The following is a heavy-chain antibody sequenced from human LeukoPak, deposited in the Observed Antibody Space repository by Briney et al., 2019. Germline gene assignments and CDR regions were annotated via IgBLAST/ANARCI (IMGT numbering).Heavy chain of an antibody. CDR1: GYTFTGYY. CDR3: ARVGKGVRWLQSWFRDEYFQH. J-gene: IGHJ1*01. D-gene: IGHD5-24*01. V-gene: IGHV1-2*02. Sequence: GASVKVSCKASGYTFTGYYMHWVRQAPGQGLEWMGWINPNSGGTNYAQKFQGRVTMTRDTSISTAYMELSRLRSDDTAVYYCARVGKGVRWLQSWFRDEYFQHWGQGTLVTVSS. CDR2: INPNSGGT.